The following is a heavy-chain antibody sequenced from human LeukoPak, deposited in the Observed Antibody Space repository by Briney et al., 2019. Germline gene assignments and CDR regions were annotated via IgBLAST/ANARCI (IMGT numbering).Heavy chain of an antibody. V-gene: IGHV3-23*01. J-gene: IGHJ3*02. CDR1: GFTFSSYA. D-gene: IGHD3-3*01. Sequence: GGSLRLSCAASGFTFSSYAMSWVRQAPGKGLEWVLAISGSGGSTYYADSVKGRFTISRDNSKNTLYLQMNSLRAEDTAVYYCAKDRSPYDFWSRDAFDIWGQGTMVTVSS. CDR3: AKDRSPYDFWSRDAFDI. CDR2: ISGSGGST.